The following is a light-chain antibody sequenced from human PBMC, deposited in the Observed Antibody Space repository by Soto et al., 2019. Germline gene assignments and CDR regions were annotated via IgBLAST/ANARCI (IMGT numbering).Light chain of an antibody. CDR2: GAS. CDR1: QSVSSN. Sequence: ETVMTQSPGTLSVSPGERATLSCRASQSVSSNLAWYQQKPGQAPRLLIYGASTRATGTPARFSGSGSGTEFTLTISSLQSEDFAVYYCQQYNDWPKTFGQGTKVDIK. V-gene: IGKV3-15*01. CDR3: QQYNDWPKT. J-gene: IGKJ1*01.